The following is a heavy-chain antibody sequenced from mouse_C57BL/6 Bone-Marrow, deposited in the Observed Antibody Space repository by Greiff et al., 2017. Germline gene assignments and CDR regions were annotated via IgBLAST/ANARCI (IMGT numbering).Heavy chain of an antibody. V-gene: IGHV5-6*01. CDR1: GFTFSSYG. Sequence: EVKVVESGGDLVKPGGSLKLSCAASGFTFSSYGMSWVRQTPDKRLEWVATISSGGSYTYYPDSVKGRFTISRDNAKNTLYLQMSSLKSEDTAMYYCARHYYGSRGAYWGQGTLVTVSA. CDR3: ARHYYGSRGAY. D-gene: IGHD1-1*01. J-gene: IGHJ3*01. CDR2: ISSGGSYT.